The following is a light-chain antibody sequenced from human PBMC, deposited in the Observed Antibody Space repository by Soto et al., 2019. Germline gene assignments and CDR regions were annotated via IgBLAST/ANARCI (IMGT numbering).Light chain of an antibody. J-gene: IGLJ2*01. CDR2: DVN. CDR1: SSDIGGYDY. V-gene: IGLV2-14*01. CDR3: NSYASGSAQEV. Sequence: QSALTQPASVSGSPGQSITLSCTGTSSDIGGYDYVSWYQRHPGKAPKLIIYDVNNRPSGVSNRFSGSKSGTTSSLTISGLQAEDEADYYCNSYASGSAQEVVGGGTQLT.